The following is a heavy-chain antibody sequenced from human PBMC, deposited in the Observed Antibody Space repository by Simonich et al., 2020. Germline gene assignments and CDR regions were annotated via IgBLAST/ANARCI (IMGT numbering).Heavy chain of an antibody. CDR1: GGSLSGYY. V-gene: IGHV4-34*01. Sequence: QVQLQQWGAGLLKPSENLSLTCAVYGGSLSGYYWSWIRQPPGKGLELIGEINHSGSTTSNPSLNSRDTISVDTSKNQFSLKLSSVTAADTAVYYCAREFRDYWYFDLWGRGTLVTVSS. CDR3: AREFRDYWYFDL. J-gene: IGHJ2*01. CDR2: INHSGST. D-gene: IGHD2-21*01.